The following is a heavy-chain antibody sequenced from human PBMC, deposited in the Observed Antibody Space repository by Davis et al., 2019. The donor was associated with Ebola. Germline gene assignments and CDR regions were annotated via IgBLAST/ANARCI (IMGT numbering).Heavy chain of an antibody. V-gene: IGHV4-59*01. J-gene: IGHJ5*02. D-gene: IGHD3-3*01. CDR2: IYYSGST. CDR3: ARGGYDFWSGYYTNWFDP. CDR1: GGSISSYY. Sequence: MPSEPLSLTCPVSGGSISSYYWSWIRQPPGKGLEWIGYIYYSGSTNYNPSLKSRVTISVDTSKNQFSLKLSSVTAADTAVYYCARGGYDFWSGYYTNWFDPWGQGTLVTVSS.